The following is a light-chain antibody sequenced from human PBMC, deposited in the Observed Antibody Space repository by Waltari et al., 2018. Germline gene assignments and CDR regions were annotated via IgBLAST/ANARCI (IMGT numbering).Light chain of an antibody. CDR3: SSYTGSSTL. CDR1: TSDIGAYNY. CDR2: DVS. J-gene: IGLJ1*01. Sequence: QSALTQPASVSGSPGQSITISCTGTTSDIGAYNYVSWYQQHPGKAPNLLIYDVSHRPSGISDRFSGSKSGNTASLDISGLQAEDEADYYCSSYTGSSTLFGTGTEVTVL. V-gene: IGLV2-14*03.